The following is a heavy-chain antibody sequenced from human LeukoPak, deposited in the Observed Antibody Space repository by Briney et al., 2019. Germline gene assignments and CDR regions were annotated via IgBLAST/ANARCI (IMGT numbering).Heavy chain of an antibody. Sequence: GASVKVSCKASGGTFSSYAISWVRQAPGQGLEWMGGIIPIFGTANYAQKFQGRVTITTDESTSTAYMELSSLRSEDTAVYYCARASEYSPLWSGPEEGAFDIWGQGTMVTVSS. J-gene: IGHJ3*02. CDR1: GGTFSSYA. V-gene: IGHV1-69*05. D-gene: IGHD3-3*01. CDR3: ARASEYSPLWSGPEEGAFDI. CDR2: IIPIFGTA.